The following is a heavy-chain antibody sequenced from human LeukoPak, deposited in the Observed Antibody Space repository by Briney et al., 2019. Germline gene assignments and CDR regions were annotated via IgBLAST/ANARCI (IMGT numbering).Heavy chain of an antibody. J-gene: IGHJ4*02. V-gene: IGHV3-7*01. CDR1: GFTFSSYW. CDR2: IKQDGSEK. Sequence: GGSLRLSCAASGFTFSSYWMSWVRQAPGKGPGWVANIKQDGSEKYYVDSVKGRFTISRDNAKNSLYLQMNSLRAEDTAVYYCARSIVVVVAATRYFDYWGQGTLVTVSS. CDR3: ARSIVVVVAATRYFDY. D-gene: IGHD2-15*01.